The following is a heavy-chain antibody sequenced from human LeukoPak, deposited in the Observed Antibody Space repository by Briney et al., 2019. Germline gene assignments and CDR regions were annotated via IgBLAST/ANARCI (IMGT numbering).Heavy chain of an antibody. CDR2: IGYDGSKK. Sequence: GESLRLSCAASGFTFSSYGMHWVRQAAGEGLEWVAYIGYDGSKKHYSDSVKGRFTISRDNSKNTVHLQMNSLRAADTALYFCARDLGGIYYIAYWGQGTLVTVSS. CDR3: ARDLGGIYYIAY. J-gene: IGHJ4*02. V-gene: IGHV3-30*02. CDR1: GFTFSSYG. D-gene: IGHD2-15*01.